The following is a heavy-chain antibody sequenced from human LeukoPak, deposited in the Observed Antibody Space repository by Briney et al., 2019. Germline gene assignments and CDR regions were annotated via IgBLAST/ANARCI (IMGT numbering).Heavy chain of an antibody. CDR1: GGSISSHY. J-gene: IGHJ3*02. CDR3: ARGLIVVPAAIGLPFDAFDI. CDR2: IYYSGST. D-gene: IGHD2-2*02. V-gene: IGHV4-59*11. Sequence: SETLSLTCTVSGGSISSHYWSWIRQPPGKGLEWIGYIYYSGSTNYNPSLKSRVTISVDTSKNQFSLKLSSVTAADTAVYYCARGLIVVPAAIGLPFDAFDIWGQGTMVTVSS.